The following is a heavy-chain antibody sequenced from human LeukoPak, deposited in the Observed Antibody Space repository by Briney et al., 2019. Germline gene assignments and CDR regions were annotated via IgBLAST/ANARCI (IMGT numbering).Heavy chain of an antibody. Sequence: GGSLRLSCAVSGLTFTDYAMAWVRQAPGKGLEWVSGVIVSGASTFYVDSVKGRFTISRDNSKDTLYLQMNSLRVEDTAIYYCAPWGSGSIYGALEYWGQGTLVTVSS. CDR3: APWGSGSIYGALEY. J-gene: IGHJ4*02. D-gene: IGHD5-18*01. CDR1: GLTFTDYA. V-gene: IGHV3-23*01. CDR2: VIVSGAST.